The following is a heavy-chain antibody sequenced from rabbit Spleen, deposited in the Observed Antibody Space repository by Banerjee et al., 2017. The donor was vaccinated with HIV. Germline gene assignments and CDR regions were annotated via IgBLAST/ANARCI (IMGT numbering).Heavy chain of an antibody. CDR2: IVGSSSGFT. D-gene: IGHD3-1*01. Sequence: QSLEESGGDLVKPGASLTLTCTASGFSFSSSDYMCWVRQAPGKGLEWISCIVGSSSGFTYSATWAKGRFTCSKTSSTTVTLQMTSLTVVDTATYFCARGGVSAGDGFGLWGQGTLVTVS. CDR1: GFSFSSSDY. V-gene: IGHV1S40*01. J-gene: IGHJ4*01. CDR3: ARGGVSAGDGFGL.